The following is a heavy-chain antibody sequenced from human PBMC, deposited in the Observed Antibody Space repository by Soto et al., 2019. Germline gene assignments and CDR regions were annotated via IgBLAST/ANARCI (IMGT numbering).Heavy chain of an antibody. CDR1: GFSLTTTGVG. CDR3: AHYDSSSYFSHFDS. J-gene: IGHJ4*02. Sequence: QIALQESGPTVVKPTQTLTLTCTFSGFSLTTTGVGVGWIRHAPGKALEWLAMVYWNDERRYSPSLKSRLTITQDTSKTQVVLTMTYMDPVDTATYFCAHYDSSSYFSHFDSWGQGTLVTVSS. V-gene: IGHV2-5*01. CDR2: VYWNDER. D-gene: IGHD3-22*01.